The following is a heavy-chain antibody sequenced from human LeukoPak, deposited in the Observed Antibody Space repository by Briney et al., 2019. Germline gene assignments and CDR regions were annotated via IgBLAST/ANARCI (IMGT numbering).Heavy chain of an antibody. CDR2: INPNSGGT. CDR3: ARKSSTSCYSGSDAFDI. J-gene: IGHJ3*02. D-gene: IGHD2-2*02. Sequence: ASVKVSCKASGYTFTGYYMHWVRQAPGQGLEWMGWINPNSGGTNYAQKFQGRVTMTRDTSISTAYMELSRLRSDDTAVYYCARKSSTSCYSGSDAFDIWGQGTMVTVSS. V-gene: IGHV1-2*02. CDR1: GYTFTGYY.